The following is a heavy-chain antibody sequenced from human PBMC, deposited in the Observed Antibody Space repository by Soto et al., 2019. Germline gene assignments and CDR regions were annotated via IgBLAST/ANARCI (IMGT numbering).Heavy chain of an antibody. CDR1: GYTLTELS. J-gene: IGHJ5*02. Sequence: ASVKVSCKVSGYTLTELSMHWVRQAPGKGLEWMGGFDPEDGETIYAQKFQGRVTMTEDTSTDTAYMELSSLRSEDTAVYYCATAFSMVRGVAPPPWGQGTLVTVSS. CDR2: FDPEDGET. CDR3: ATAFSMVRGVAPPP. D-gene: IGHD3-10*01. V-gene: IGHV1-24*01.